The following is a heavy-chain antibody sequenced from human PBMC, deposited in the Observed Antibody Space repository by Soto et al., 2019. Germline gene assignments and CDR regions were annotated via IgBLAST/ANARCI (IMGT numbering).Heavy chain of an antibody. D-gene: IGHD3-3*01. J-gene: IGHJ6*03. CDR2: INAGNGNT. CDR1: GYTFTSYA. Sequence: QVQLVQSGAEVKKPGASVKVSCKASGYTFTSYAMHWVRQAPGQRLEWMGWINAGNGNTKYSQKFQGRVTITRDTAASTADRGLSSLRSEDTVVYSWARDREYDFWRPGYMAVGGKGTTVTVSS. CDR3: ARDREYDFWRPGYMAV. V-gene: IGHV1-3*01.